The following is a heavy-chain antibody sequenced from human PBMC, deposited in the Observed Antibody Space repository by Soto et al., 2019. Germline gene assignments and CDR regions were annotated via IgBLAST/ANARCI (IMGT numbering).Heavy chain of an antibody. Sequence: SETRSLTCAVSGSSIGSSYYWSWIRQHPGKGLEWIGYIYYSGSTYYNPSLKSRVTISVDTSKNQFSLKLSSVTAADTAVYYCARDLGGSYPTWFDPWGQGNLVTVS. CDR2: IYYSGST. V-gene: IGHV4-31*11. CDR3: ARDLGGSYPTWFDP. J-gene: IGHJ5*02. CDR1: GSSIGSSYY. D-gene: IGHD1-26*01.